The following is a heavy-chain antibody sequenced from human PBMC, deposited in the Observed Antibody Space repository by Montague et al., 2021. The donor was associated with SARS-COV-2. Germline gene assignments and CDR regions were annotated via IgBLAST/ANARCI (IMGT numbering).Heavy chain of an antibody. J-gene: IGHJ4*02. V-gene: IGHV4-59*12. CDR3: ARVVVDASGWCHFDY. CDR2: HYNSGST. Sequence: SETLSLTCTVSGDSISRYYWGWIRQPPGKGLEWMGYHYNSGSTNYSPTLKSRIAMSVDTSENQFSLKLFSVTAAGTAVYYCARVVVDASGWCHFDYWGQGALVTVSS. D-gene: IGHD6-19*01. CDR1: GDSISRYY.